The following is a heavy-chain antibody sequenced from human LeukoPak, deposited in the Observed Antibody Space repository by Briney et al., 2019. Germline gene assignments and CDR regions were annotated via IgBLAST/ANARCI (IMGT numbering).Heavy chain of an antibody. CDR1: GYTFTSYA. Sequence: ASVKVSCKASGYTFTSYAMRWVRQAPGQRLEWMGWINAGNGNTKYSQKFQGRVTITRDTSASTAYMELSSLRSEDTAVYYCARGRLGTSCLDYWGQGTLVTVSS. J-gene: IGHJ4*02. CDR3: ARGRLGTSCLDY. CDR2: INAGNGNT. D-gene: IGHD2-2*01. V-gene: IGHV1-3*01.